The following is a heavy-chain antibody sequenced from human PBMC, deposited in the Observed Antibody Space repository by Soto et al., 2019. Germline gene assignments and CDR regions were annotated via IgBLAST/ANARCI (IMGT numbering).Heavy chain of an antibody. Sequence: EVQLVESGGGLVQPGRSLRLSCAASGFSFGDYAMQWVRQVPGKGLEWGSSISWNGESIGYADSVKGRFTICCDNGKKAVYLQMNRLRGEDTALYYCAKDVGSSGWYDGFGSWGQGTLVTIS. CDR1: GFSFGDYA. CDR3: AKDVGSSGWYDGFGS. CDR2: ISWNGESI. D-gene: IGHD6-19*01. J-gene: IGHJ4*02. V-gene: IGHV3-9*01.